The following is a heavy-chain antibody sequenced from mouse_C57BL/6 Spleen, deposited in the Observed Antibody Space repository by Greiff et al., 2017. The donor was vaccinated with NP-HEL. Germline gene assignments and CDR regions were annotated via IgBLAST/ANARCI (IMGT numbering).Heavy chain of an antibody. CDR2: IYPGDGDT. D-gene: IGHD3-3*01. Sequence: QVQLQQSGPELVKPGASVKISCKASGFAFSSSWMNWVKQRPGKGLEWIGRIYPGDGDTNYNGKFKGKATLTADKSSSTAYMQLSSLTSEDSAVYFCARGTAWFAYWGKGTLVTVSA. J-gene: IGHJ3*01. CDR3: ARGTAWFAY. V-gene: IGHV1-82*01. CDR1: GFAFSSSW.